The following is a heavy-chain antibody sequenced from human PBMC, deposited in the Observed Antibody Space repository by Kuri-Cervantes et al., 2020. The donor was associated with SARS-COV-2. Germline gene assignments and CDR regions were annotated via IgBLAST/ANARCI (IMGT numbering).Heavy chain of an antibody. Sequence: ASVKVSCKASGYSFSSYDINWVRQAAGQGLEWMGWLNPDTGNTGNAKEFQGRVTMTTDTSINTAYMEVSSLSSEDTAVYYCATNALLLWGKGTTVTVSS. J-gene: IGHJ6*04. CDR2: LNPDTGNT. CDR1: GYSFSSYD. D-gene: IGHD3-22*01. V-gene: IGHV1-8*01. CDR3: ATNALLL.